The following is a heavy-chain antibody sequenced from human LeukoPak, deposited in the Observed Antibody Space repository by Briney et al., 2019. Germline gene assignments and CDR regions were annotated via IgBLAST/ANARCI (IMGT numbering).Heavy chain of an antibody. CDR3: ARYCSSTNCYVPPYFDY. J-gene: IGHJ4*02. V-gene: IGHV1-2*02. Sequence: ASVKVSCKASGYTFTRYYMHWVRQAPGQGLEWMGWINPNSGGTNYAQKFQGRVTMTRDTSISTAYMELSRLRSDDTAVYYCARYCSSTNCYVPPYFDYWGQGTLDTVSS. CDR2: INPNSGGT. CDR1: GYTFTRYY. D-gene: IGHD2-2*01.